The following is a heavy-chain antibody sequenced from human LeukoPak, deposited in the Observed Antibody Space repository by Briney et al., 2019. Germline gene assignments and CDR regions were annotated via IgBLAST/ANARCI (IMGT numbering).Heavy chain of an antibody. J-gene: IGHJ4*02. CDR1: GFTFSTYW. CDR2: IKQDGSEK. Sequence: GGSLRLSCTASGFTFSTYWVSWVRQAPGKGLEWVANIKQDGSEKYYVDSVKGRFTISRDNAKNSLYLQMNSLRAEDTAVYYCALGGDWGQGTLVTVSS. V-gene: IGHV3-7*03. D-gene: IGHD3-16*01. CDR3: ALGGD.